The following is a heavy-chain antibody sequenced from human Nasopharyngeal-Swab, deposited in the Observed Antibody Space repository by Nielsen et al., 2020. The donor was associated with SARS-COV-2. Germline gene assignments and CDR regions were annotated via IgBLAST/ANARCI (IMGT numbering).Heavy chain of an antibody. D-gene: IGHD4-17*01. CDR2: IYYSGST. Sequence: SETLSLTCTVSGGSISGYYWSWVRQPPGKGLEWIGYIYYSGSTMYNPSLKSRVTMSVDTSQNRFSLMVTSVTAADTAVYYCARESIATTVTPSGPFRSYQYYYYGIDVWGQGTTVTVSS. CDR3: ARESIATTVTPSGPFRSYQYYYYGIDV. J-gene: IGHJ6*02. V-gene: IGHV4-59*01. CDR1: GGSISGYY.